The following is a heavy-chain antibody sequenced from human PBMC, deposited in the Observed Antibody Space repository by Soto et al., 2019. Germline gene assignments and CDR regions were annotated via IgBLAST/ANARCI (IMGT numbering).Heavy chain of an antibody. D-gene: IGHD3-10*01. J-gene: IGHJ5*02. V-gene: IGHV4-31*03. CDR3: ARGYYGSGSYH. Sequence: SETLSLTCTVSGGSISSGGYYWSWIRQHPGKGLEWIGYIYYSGSTYYNPSLKSRVTISVDTSKNQFSLKLSSVTAADTAVYYCARGYYGSGSYHWGQGTLVTVSS. CDR1: GGSISSGGYY. CDR2: IYYSGST.